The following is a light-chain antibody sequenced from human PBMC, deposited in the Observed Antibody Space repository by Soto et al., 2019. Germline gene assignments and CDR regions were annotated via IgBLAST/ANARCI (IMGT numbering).Light chain of an antibody. V-gene: IGKV1-27*01. CDR3: QKYSSVPV. J-gene: IGKJ3*01. CDR1: QDIRNF. CDR2: AAS. Sequence: DIQMTQSPTSLSASVGDRVTITCRASQDIRNFVAWYQQKPGKAPKLLIYAASTLQSGVPSRFSGSGSGTDFPLTINLLQHEDVATYSRQKYSSVPVFGPGTKVEIK.